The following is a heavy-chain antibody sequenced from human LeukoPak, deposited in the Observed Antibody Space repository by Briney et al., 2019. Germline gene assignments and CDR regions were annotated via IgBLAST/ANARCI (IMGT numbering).Heavy chain of an antibody. D-gene: IGHD1-14*01. Sequence: PSETLSLTCTVSGGSISSSSYYWGWIRQPPGKGLEWIGSIYYSGSTNYNPSLKSRVTISVDTSKNQLSLKLSSVTAADTAVYYCARQVGTFYYYYGMDVWGQGTTVTVSS. J-gene: IGHJ6*02. CDR3: ARQVGTFYYYYGMDV. CDR1: GGSISSSSYY. CDR2: IYYSGST. V-gene: IGHV4-39*01.